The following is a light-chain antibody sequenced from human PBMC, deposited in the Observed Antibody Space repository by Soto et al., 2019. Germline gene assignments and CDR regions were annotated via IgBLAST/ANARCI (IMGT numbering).Light chain of an antibody. V-gene: IGKV3-15*01. CDR2: GAS. CDR3: QQYNKWPWT. J-gene: IGKJ1*01. CDR1: QSVSSN. Sequence: EILMTQSPAALSLSPGARATLSCRASQSVSSNLAWYQHKPGQAPRLLIYGASPRATGIPGRFSGSGSGTVFTLTISSLQSEDFGVYYCQQYNKWPWTFGRGTKVEIK.